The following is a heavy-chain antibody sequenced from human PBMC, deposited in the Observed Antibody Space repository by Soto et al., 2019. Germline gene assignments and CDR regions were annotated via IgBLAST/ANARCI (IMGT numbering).Heavy chain of an antibody. CDR1: GFPFSNAW. CDR3: TTELRFLETFDY. V-gene: IGHV3-15*07. J-gene: IGHJ4*02. D-gene: IGHD3-3*01. Sequence: GSLRLSCAASGFPFSNAWMNWVRQAPGKGLEWVGRIKSKTDGGTTDYAAPVKGRFTISRDDSKNTLYLQMNSLKTEDTAVYYCTTELRFLETFDYWGQGTLVTVSS. CDR2: IKSKTDGGTT.